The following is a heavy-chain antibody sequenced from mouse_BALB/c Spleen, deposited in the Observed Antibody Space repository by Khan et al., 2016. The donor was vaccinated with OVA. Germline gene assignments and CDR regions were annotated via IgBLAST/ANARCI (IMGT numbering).Heavy chain of an antibody. Sequence: EVQLVESGPGLVKPSQSLSLTCTVTGYSITSDYAWNWIRQFPGNKLEWMGYIKYSGSTSYNPSLKSRISITRDTSKNQFFLQLNSVTTEDTATYYCARSWTITTVVATDFDYWGQGTTLTVSS. CDR1: GYSITSDYA. CDR2: IKYSGST. J-gene: IGHJ2*01. V-gene: IGHV3-2*02. CDR3: ARSWTITTVVATDFDY. D-gene: IGHD1-1*01.